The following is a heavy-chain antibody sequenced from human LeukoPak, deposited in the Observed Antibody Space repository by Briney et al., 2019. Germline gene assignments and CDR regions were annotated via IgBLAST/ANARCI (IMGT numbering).Heavy chain of an antibody. CDR2: IYYSGTT. D-gene: IGHD2-15*01. V-gene: IGHV4-31*03. CDR1: GGSISSDGYY. Sequence: SQTLSLTCTVSGGSISSDGYYWSWIRQHPEKGLEWIGYIYYSGTTYYNPSLESRVTMSVDTSKNQFSLKLSSVTAADTAVYYCARYRDSGGRLAFDIWGQGTMATVSS. J-gene: IGHJ3*02. CDR3: ARYRDSGGRLAFDI.